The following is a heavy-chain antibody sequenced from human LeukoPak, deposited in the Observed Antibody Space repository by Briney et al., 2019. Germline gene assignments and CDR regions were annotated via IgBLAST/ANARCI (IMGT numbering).Heavy chain of an antibody. D-gene: IGHD4-23*01. CDR3: AKPGNYGGNRENYFDY. Sequence: QTGGSLRLSCAASGFTFSSYAMSWVRQAPGKGLEWVSAISGSGGSTYYADSVKGRFTISRDNSKNTLYLQMNSLRAEDTAVYYCAKPGNYGGNRENYFDYWGQGALVTVSS. CDR1: GFTFSSYA. J-gene: IGHJ4*02. V-gene: IGHV3-23*01. CDR2: ISGSGGST.